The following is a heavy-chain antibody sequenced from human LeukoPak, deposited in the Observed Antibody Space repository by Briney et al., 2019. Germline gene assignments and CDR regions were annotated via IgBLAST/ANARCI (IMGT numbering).Heavy chain of an antibody. CDR3: ARDPSRWELSTPFDY. V-gene: IGHV1-2*02. CDR1: GYTFSGYY. J-gene: IGHJ4*02. D-gene: IGHD1-26*01. Sequence: ASVKVSCKAYGYTFSGYYMHWVRQAPGQGLEWMGCINPNSGVTNYAQKFQGRVTMTRDTSISTAYMELSRLRSDDTAVYYCARDPSRWELSTPFDYWGQGTLVTVSS. CDR2: INPNSGVT.